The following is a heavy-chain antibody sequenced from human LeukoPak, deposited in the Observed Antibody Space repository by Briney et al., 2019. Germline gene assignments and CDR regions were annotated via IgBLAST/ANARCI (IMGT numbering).Heavy chain of an antibody. J-gene: IGHJ4*02. CDR3: ARNYYDSSGYYYPGDY. V-gene: IGHV3-33*01. Sequence: GGSRRPSCAASGFTFGTNGIHWAPQAQGKGLEWGAVIWYDGSNKYYADSVKGRFTISRDNSKNTLYLQMNSLRAEDTAVYYCARNYYDSSGYYYPGDYWGQGTLVTVSS. D-gene: IGHD3-22*01. CDR1: GFTFGTNG. CDR2: IWYDGSNK.